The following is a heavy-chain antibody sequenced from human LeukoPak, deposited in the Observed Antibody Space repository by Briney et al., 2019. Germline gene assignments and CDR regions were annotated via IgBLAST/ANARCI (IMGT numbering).Heavy chain of an antibody. CDR1: GFTFNSYW. CDR2: IKQDGSDK. V-gene: IGHV3-7*01. CDR3: ATAGDSTGSYRGRTFF. D-gene: IGHD3-22*01. J-gene: IGHJ4*02. Sequence: PGGSLRLSCAGTGFTFNSYWMTWVRQAPGKGLEWVANIKQDGSDKYYVDSVKGRFTISRDSAKKSLYLQMNSLTVEDTAVYYCATAGDSTGSYRGRTFFGGQGTLVTVSS.